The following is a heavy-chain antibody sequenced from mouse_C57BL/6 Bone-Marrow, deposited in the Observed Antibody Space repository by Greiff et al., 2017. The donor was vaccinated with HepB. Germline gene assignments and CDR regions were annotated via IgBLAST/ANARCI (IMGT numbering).Heavy chain of an antibody. CDR2: ITTGGTYT. J-gene: IGHJ2*01. CDR3: ARDRFDYYFDY. CDR1: GFTFSTSG. Sequence: EVQVVESGGDLVKSGGSLKLSCAASGFTFSTSGMSWVRQTPDKRLEWVASITTGGTYTYYSDSVRGRFTISKDTARNTLFLQMSSLKSEDTAIYYCARDRFDYYFDYWGQGTTLTVSS. D-gene: IGHD2-14*01. V-gene: IGHV5-6*01.